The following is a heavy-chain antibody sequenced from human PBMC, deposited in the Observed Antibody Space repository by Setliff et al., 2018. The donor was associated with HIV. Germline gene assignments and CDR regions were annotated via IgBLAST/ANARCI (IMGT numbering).Heavy chain of an antibody. CDR2: IYHSGST. D-gene: IGHD5-12*01. J-gene: IGHJ4*02. CDR1: GYSISSGYY. V-gene: IGHV4-38-2*01. CDR3: ARQNSGYAPGPFDY. Sequence: SETLSLTCGVSGYSISSGYYWGWIRQPPGKGLEWIGSIYHSGSTYDSPSLKSRVTISVDTFKNQFSLKLSSVTAADTAVYYCARQNSGYAPGPFDYWGQGILVTVSS.